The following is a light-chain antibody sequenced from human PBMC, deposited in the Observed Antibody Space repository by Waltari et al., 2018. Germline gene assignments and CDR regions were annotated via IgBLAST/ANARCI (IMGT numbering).Light chain of an antibody. CDR2: DVN. CDR3: CSYAGTYTLL. J-gene: IGLJ3*02. V-gene: IGLV2-11*01. Sequence: QSALTQPRSVSGSPGQSVTISCTGTSSDVGGTNYVSWYQQHPGKAPKLMIYDVNKRPSGVPDRFSGSKSGSTASLTISGLQAEDEADYCCCSYAGTYTLLFGGGTKVTVL. CDR1: SSDVGGTNY.